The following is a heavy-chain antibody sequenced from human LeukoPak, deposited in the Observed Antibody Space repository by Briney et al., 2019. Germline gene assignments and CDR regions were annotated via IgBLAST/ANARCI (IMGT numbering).Heavy chain of an antibody. CDR1: GGSISSGSYY. D-gene: IGHD3-22*01. CDR3: ARALYNYDFAFDI. J-gene: IGHJ3*02. CDR2: IYTSGST. Sequence: SETLSLTCTVSGGSISSGSYYWSWIRQPAGKGLEWIGRIYTSGSTNYNPSLKSRVTISVDTSKNQFSLKLSSVTAADTAVYYCARALYNYDFAFDIWGQGTMVTVSS. V-gene: IGHV4-61*02.